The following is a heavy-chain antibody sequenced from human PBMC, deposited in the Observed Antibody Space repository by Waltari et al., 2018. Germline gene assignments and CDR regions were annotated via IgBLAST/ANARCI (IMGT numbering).Heavy chain of an antibody. CDR2: IYYSGST. Sequence: QVQLQESGPGLVKPSETLSLTCTVSGGSISSYYWSWIRQPPGKGLEWIGYIYYSGSTNYNPSLKSRVTISVDTSKNQFSLKLSSVTAADTAVYYCARGPGGYYDSSGVGYYWGQGTLVTVSS. CDR1: GGSISSYY. CDR3: ARGPGGYYDSSGVGYY. D-gene: IGHD3-22*01. J-gene: IGHJ4*02. V-gene: IGHV4-59*01.